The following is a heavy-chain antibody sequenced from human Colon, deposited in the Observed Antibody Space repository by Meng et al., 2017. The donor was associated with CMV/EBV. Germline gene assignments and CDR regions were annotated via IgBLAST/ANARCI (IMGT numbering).Heavy chain of an antibody. D-gene: IGHD6-19*01. J-gene: IGHJ4*02. CDR2: INAGNGNT. CDR3: ARGRAVAAPYHFDY. CDR1: ASTFTSYA. Sequence: ASASTFTSYAMHWLRQAPGQRLEWMRWINAGNGNTKYSKKFQGRVTITRDTSASTAYMELSSLRSEDTAVYYCARGRAVAAPYHFDYWGQGTLVTVSS. V-gene: IGHV1-3*01.